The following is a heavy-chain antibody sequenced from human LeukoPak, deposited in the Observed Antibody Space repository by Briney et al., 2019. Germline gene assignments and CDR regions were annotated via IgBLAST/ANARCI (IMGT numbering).Heavy chain of an antibody. D-gene: IGHD3-10*01. CDR2: INHSGSI. V-gene: IGHV4-34*01. J-gene: IGHJ5*02. CDR1: GGSFSGYY. Sequence: SETLSLTCAVYGGSFSGYYWSWIRQPPGKGLEWIGEINHSGSINYNPSLKSRVTISVDTSKNQFSLKLSSVTAADTAVYFCARLVRGLRGLPNYFDPWGQGTLVTVSS. CDR3: ARLVRGLRGLPNYFDP.